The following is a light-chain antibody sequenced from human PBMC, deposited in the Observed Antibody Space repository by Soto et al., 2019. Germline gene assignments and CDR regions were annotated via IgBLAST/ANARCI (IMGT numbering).Light chain of an antibody. CDR1: QVISSR. Sequence: DIQMTQSPSTLSASIGDRVTITCRASQVISSRLAWYQQKPGKPPKILIYKASSLESGVPSRFSGSGSETEFTLTISSLQPDDFATYYCQQYNTYPITFGQGTRLEI. CDR3: QQYNTYPIT. V-gene: IGKV1-5*03. CDR2: KAS. J-gene: IGKJ5*01.